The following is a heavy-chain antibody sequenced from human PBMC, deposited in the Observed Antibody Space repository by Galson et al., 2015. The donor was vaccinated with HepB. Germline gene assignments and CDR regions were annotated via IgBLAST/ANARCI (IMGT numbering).Heavy chain of an antibody. Sequence: LRLSCAASGFTVSSNYMSWVRQAPGKGLEWVSVIYSGGSTYYADSVKGRFTISRDNSKNTLYLQMNSLRAEDTAVYYCARDQEGGPTVTGAFDIWGQGTMVTVSS. CDR3: ARDQEGGPTVTGAFDI. D-gene: IGHD4-17*01. V-gene: IGHV3-66*01. J-gene: IGHJ3*02. CDR2: IYSGGST. CDR1: GFTVSSNY.